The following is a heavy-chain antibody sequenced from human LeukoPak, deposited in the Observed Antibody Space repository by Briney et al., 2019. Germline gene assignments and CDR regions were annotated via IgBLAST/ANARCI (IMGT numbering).Heavy chain of an antibody. J-gene: IGHJ4*02. V-gene: IGHV3-7*01. CDR3: ARDVDYANPRHDY. D-gene: IGHD4/OR15-4a*01. CDR1: GFTFSSYW. CDR2: IKQDGSEK. Sequence: GGSLRLSCAASGFTFSSYWMSWVRQAPGKGLEWVANIKQDGSEKYYVDSVKGRFTISRDNAKNSLYLQMNSLRAEDTAVYYCARDVDYANPRHDYWGQGTLVTVSS.